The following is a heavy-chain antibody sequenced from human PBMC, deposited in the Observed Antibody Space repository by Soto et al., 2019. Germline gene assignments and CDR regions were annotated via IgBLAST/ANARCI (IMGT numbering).Heavy chain of an antibody. V-gene: IGHV3-74*01. D-gene: IGHD1-26*01. Sequence: EVQLVESGGGLVQPGGSLRLSCAASGFTFRSYWLHWVRQALGKGLVWVSRINSDGSSTSYADSVKGRFTISRDNAKNTLYLQMNSLRAEDTAVYYCARVVSVGPAPFDYWGQGTLVTVSS. CDR1: GFTFRSYW. CDR2: INSDGSST. J-gene: IGHJ4*02. CDR3: ARVVSVGPAPFDY.